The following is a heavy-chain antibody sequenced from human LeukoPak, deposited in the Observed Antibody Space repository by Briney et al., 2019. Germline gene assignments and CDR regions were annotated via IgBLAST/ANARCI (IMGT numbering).Heavy chain of an antibody. J-gene: IGHJ4*02. Sequence: PGGSLRLSCAASGFTFSSYWMSWVRQAPGKGLEWVANIKQDGSEKYYVDSVKGRFTISRDNAKNSLYLQMNSLRAEDTAAYYCARAFLERDFDYWGQGTLVTVSS. D-gene: IGHD2/OR15-2a*01. CDR1: GFTFSSYW. CDR2: IKQDGSEK. V-gene: IGHV3-7*01. CDR3: ARAFLERDFDY.